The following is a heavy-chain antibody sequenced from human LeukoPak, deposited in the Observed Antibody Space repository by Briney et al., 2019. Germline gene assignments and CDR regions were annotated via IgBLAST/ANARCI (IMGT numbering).Heavy chain of an antibody. CDR3: ARGRGSCSGGTCYVDF. J-gene: IGHJ4*02. V-gene: IGHV3-48*01. D-gene: IGHD2-15*01. CDR2: ISNSGSTI. CDR1: GFTFSSYS. Sequence: GGSLRLSCAASGFTFSSYSMNWVRQAPGKGLEWLSYISNSGSTIYYADSVKGRFSISRDNAKNTLWLQMSSLRAEDTAVYYCARGRGSCSGGTCYVDFSGQGTLVTVSS.